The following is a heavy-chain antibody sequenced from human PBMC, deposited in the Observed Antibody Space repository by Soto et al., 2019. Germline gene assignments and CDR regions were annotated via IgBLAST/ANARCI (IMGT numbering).Heavy chain of an antibody. CDR1: GGSFSSYA. D-gene: IGHD2-15*01. CDR3: ATERYCSGGSCYNFYYYGMDV. V-gene: IGHV1-69*12. CDR2: IIPIFGTA. J-gene: IGHJ6*02. Sequence: QVQLVQSGAEVKKPGSSVKVSCKASGGSFSSYAISWVRQGPGQGLEWMGGIIPIFGTANYAQKFQGRVTITADESTSTAYMELSSLRSEDTAVYYCATERYCSGGSCYNFYYYGMDVWGQGTTVTVSS.